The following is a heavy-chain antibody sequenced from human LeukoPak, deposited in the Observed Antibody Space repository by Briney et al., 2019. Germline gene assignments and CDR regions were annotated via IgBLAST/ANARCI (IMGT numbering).Heavy chain of an antibody. J-gene: IGHJ4*02. CDR3: ASGGTAMVTDY. CDR2: IYYSGST. CDR1: GGSISSYY. D-gene: IGHD5-18*01. Sequence: PSETLSLTCTVSGGSISSYYWSWIRQPPGKGLEWIGYIYYSGSTNYNPSLKSRVTISVDTSKNQFSLKLSSVTAADTAVYYCASGGTAMVTDYWGQGTLVTVSS. V-gene: IGHV4-59*01.